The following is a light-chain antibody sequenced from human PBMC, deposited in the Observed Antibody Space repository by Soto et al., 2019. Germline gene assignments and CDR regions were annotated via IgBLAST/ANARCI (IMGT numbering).Light chain of an antibody. CDR1: SSNIGSNT. Sequence: QSVLTQPPSASGTPGQRVTISCSGSSSNIGSNTVNWFQQLPGTAPKLLIYSNNQRPSGVPDRFSGSKSGTSASLAISGLQFEEDADYYSAAWDDSLNGAVFGGGTQLTVL. CDR2: SNN. J-gene: IGLJ7*01. CDR3: AAWDDSLNGAV. V-gene: IGLV1-44*01.